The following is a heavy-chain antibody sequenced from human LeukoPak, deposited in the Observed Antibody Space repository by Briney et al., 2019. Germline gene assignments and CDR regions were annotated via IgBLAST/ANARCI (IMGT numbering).Heavy chain of an antibody. CDR1: GFIFTTYA. CDR3: ARDLSSGWLGDY. Sequence: GGSLRLSCAASGFIFTTYAMHWVRLVPGKGLEWVAVISYDGSNPYYADSVKGRFTISRDNSKDTLFLQTNSLRADDTALYYCARDLSSGWLGDYWGQGTLVTVSS. CDR2: ISYDGSNP. D-gene: IGHD6-19*01. V-gene: IGHV3-30-3*01. J-gene: IGHJ4*02.